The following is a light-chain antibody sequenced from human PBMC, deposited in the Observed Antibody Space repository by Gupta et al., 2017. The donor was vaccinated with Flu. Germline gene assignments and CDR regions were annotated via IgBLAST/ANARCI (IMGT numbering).Light chain of an antibody. CDR2: GKN. J-gene: IGLJ2*01. V-gene: IGLV3-19*01. Sequence: SSELTQAPAVSVALGQTVRITCQGDSLRTYYASWYQQKPGQAPIPVIYGKNNRPSGIPDRFSGSSSGNTASLTITGAQAEDEADYYCNSRDSSGNHVVFGGGTKLTVL. CDR1: SLRTYY. CDR3: NSRDSSGNHVV.